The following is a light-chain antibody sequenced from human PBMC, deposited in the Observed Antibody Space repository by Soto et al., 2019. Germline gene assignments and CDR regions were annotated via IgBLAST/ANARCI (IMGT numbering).Light chain of an antibody. CDR2: SAS. CDR3: QQYASAPRT. CDR1: QNLGTLY. V-gene: IGKV3-20*01. Sequence: EIELTQSPGTLSLSPGERGTLSCRASQNLGTLYLAWFQQKSGQAPRLLIYSASRRATGIPDRFTGSGSGTDFTLTINRVEPEDFAVYFCQQYASAPRTFGQGTKVEIK. J-gene: IGKJ1*01.